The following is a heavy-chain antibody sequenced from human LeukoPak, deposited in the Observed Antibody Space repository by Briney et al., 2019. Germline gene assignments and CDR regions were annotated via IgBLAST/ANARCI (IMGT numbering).Heavy chain of an antibody. CDR2: IYYSGST. J-gene: IGHJ6*02. Sequence: SQTLSLTCTVSGGSISSGGYYWSWIRQHPGKGLEWIGYIYYSGSTYYNPSLKSRVSISVDTSKNQFSLRLTSVTAADTAVYYCARHYSSAPYGMDVWGQGTTVTVSS. CDR1: GGSISSGGYY. CDR3: ARHYSSAPYGMDV. D-gene: IGHD4-11*01. V-gene: IGHV4-31*03.